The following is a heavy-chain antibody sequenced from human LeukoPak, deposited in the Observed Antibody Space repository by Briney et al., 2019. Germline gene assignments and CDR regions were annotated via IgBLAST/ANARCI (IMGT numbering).Heavy chain of an antibody. V-gene: IGHV1-18*04. Sequence: ASVKVSCKASGYTFTSYGISWVRQAPGQGLEWMGGISAYNGNTNYAQKLQGRVTMTTDTSTSTAYMELRSLRSDDTAVYYCAREGDMVRGVRSYYYGMDVWGKGTTVTVSS. D-gene: IGHD3-10*01. CDR3: AREGDMVRGVRSYYYGMDV. J-gene: IGHJ6*04. CDR1: GYTFTSYG. CDR2: ISAYNGNT.